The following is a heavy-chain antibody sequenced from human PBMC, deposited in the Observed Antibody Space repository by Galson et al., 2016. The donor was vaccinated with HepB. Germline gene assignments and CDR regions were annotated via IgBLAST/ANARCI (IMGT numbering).Heavy chain of an antibody. CDR3: AREPVRLDDLLTGPPKNPDY. CDR2: ISSSGTTT. CDR1: GFTFSRYE. Sequence: SLRLSCAASGFTFSRYEMHWVRQAPGKGLEWVSYISSSGTTTYYADSVKDRFTISRDNAKNSLYLQMNSLRAEDTAVYYCAREPVRLDDLLTGPPKNPDYWGQGTLVTVSS. J-gene: IGHJ4*02. D-gene: IGHD3-9*01. V-gene: IGHV3-48*03.